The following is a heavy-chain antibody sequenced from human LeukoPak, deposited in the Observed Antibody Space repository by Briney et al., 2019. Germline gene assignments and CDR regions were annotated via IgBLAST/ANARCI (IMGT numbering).Heavy chain of an antibody. Sequence: SETLSLTFAVYGGSFSGYYWSWIRQPPGKGLEWIGEINHSGSTNYNPSLKSRVTISVDTSKNQFSLKLSSVTAADTAVYYCARWYYDFWSGYYRLGYYYMDVWGKGTTVTVSS. CDR3: ARWYYDFWSGYYRLGYYYMDV. CDR1: GGSFSGYY. CDR2: INHSGST. D-gene: IGHD3-3*01. J-gene: IGHJ6*03. V-gene: IGHV4-34*01.